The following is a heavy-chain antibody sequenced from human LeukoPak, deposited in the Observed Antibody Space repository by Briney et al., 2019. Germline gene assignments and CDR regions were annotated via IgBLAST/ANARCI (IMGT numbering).Heavy chain of an antibody. D-gene: IGHD2-15*01. Sequence: GGSLRLSCAASGFTFSSYGMHWVRQAPGKGLEWVAVISYDGSNKYYADSVKGRFTISRDNSKNTLYLQMNSLRAEDTAVYYCAKRAASSSRYGMDVWGQGTTVTVSS. CDR3: AKRAASSSRYGMDV. CDR1: GFTFSSYG. J-gene: IGHJ6*02. V-gene: IGHV3-30*18. CDR2: ISYDGSNK.